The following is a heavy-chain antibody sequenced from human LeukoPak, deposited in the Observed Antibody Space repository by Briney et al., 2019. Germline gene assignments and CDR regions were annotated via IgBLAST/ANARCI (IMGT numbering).Heavy chain of an antibody. CDR1: GFTFSSYS. CDR3: ARGPPLFDP. V-gene: IGHV3-48*01. Sequence: GGSLRLSCAASGFTFSSYSMNWVRQAPGKGLEWVSYISSSSSTIYCADSVKGRFTISRDNAKNSLYLQMNSLRAEDTAVYYCARGPPLFDPWGQGTLVAVSS. J-gene: IGHJ5*02. CDR2: ISSSSSTI.